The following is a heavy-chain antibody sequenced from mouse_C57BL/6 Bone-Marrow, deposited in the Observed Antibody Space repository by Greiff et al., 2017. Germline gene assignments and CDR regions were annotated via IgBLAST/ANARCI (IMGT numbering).Heavy chain of an antibody. CDR3: ARLYGCRRGAMDY. J-gene: IGHJ4*01. Sequence: QVQLKQPGAELVKPGASVKLSCKASGYTFTSYWMHWVKQRPGQGLEWIGMIHPNSGSTNSNEKFKSKATLHADKSSSTAYMQLSRLTSVNSAVYSCARLYGCRRGAMDYWGQGTSVTVSS. CDR1: GYTFTSYW. D-gene: IGHD2-2*01. V-gene: IGHV1-64*01. CDR2: IHPNSGST.